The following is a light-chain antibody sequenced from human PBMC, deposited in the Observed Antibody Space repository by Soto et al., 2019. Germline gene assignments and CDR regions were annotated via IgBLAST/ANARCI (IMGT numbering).Light chain of an antibody. J-gene: IGKJ5*01. V-gene: IGKV3-11*01. CDR1: QSVSSY. CDR2: DAS. CDR3: QQRGNWPPIT. Sequence: EIVLTQSPATLSLSPGERATLPCRASQSVSSYLAWYQQKPGQAPRLLIYDASNRATGIPARFSGSGSGTDFTLTISSLEPEDFAVYYCQQRGNWPPITFGQGTRLEIK.